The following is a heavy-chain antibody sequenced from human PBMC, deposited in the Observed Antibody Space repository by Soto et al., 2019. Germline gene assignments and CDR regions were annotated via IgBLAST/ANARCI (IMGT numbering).Heavy chain of an antibody. V-gene: IGHV3-48*01. Sequence: GGSLRLSCAASGFTFSIYSMNWVRQAPGKGLEWVSYIMPGSSHIFYADSVKGRFTISRDNSTNSLYLQINSLQAEDAAVYYCAKPAGNNAYYRNDYWGQGTLVTVSS. D-gene: IGHD3-16*01. CDR3: AKPAGNNAYYRNDY. CDR1: GFTFSIYS. CDR2: IMPGSSHI. J-gene: IGHJ4*02.